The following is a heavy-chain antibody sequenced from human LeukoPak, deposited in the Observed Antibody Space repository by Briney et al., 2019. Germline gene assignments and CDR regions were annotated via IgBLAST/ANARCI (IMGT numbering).Heavy chain of an antibody. Sequence: SETLSLTCAVYGGSFSGYYWSWIRQPPGKGLEWIGEINHSGSTNYNPSLKSRVTISVDTSKNQFSLKLSSVTAADTAVYYCARYCSGGSCYVWFDPWGQGTLVTVSS. V-gene: IGHV4-34*01. CDR3: ARYCSGGSCYVWFDP. J-gene: IGHJ5*02. D-gene: IGHD2-15*01. CDR2: INHSGST. CDR1: GGSFSGYY.